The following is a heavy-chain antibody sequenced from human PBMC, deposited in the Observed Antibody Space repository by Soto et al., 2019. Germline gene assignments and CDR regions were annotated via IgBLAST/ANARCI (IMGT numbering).Heavy chain of an antibody. CDR2: IYYSGST. J-gene: IGHJ6*02. CDR3: ARVGFGELLAHGMDV. D-gene: IGHD3-10*01. Sequence: QVQLQESGPGLEKPSQTLSLTCTVSGGSISSGDYYWSWIRQPPGKGLEWIGYIYYSGSTYYNPSLKSRVTISVDTSKNQFSLKLSSVTAADTAVYYFARVGFGELLAHGMDVWGQGTTVTVSS. CDR1: GGSISSGDYY. V-gene: IGHV4-30-4*01.